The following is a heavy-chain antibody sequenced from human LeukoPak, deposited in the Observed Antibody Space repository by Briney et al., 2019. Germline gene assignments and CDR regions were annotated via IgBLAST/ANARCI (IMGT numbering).Heavy chain of an antibody. D-gene: IGHD4-17*01. V-gene: IGHV3-21*01. Sequence: KPGGSLRLSCAASGFTFSSYSMNWVRQAPGKGLEWVSSISSSSSYIYYADSVKGRFTISRDNAKNSLYLQMNSLRAEDTAVYYCARSEVNGDYLFDYWGQGTLVTVSS. CDR2: ISSSSSYI. CDR3: ARSEVNGDYLFDY. J-gene: IGHJ4*02. CDR1: GFTFSSYS.